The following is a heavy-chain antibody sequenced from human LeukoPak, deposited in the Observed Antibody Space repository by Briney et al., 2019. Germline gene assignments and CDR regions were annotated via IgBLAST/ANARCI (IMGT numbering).Heavy chain of an antibody. D-gene: IGHD6-6*01. CDR1: GGSISSSYIH. Sequence: SETLSLTCTVSGGSISSSYIHWGWIRQPPGKGLEWIGNIHYGGTSYCNPSLKSRLTISVDTSKNQLSLRLNSMTAADTAVYYCARYSTSSGWLDPWGQGTQVTVSS. CDR3: ARYSTSSGWLDP. CDR2: IHYGGTS. V-gene: IGHV4-39*01. J-gene: IGHJ5*02.